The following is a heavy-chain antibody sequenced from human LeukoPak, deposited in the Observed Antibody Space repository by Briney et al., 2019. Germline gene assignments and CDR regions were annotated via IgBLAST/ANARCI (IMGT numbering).Heavy chain of an antibody. D-gene: IGHD7-27*01. Sequence: PSETLSLTCTVSGGSISSDYWSWIRQSPGKGLEWIGYIYYSGTTSYNPSLKSRVTISLDTSKNQVSLKLSSVTAADTAVYYCARGANWGSPDYWGQGTLVTVSS. CDR2: IYYSGTT. V-gene: IGHV4-59*01. J-gene: IGHJ4*02. CDR3: ARGANWGSPDY. CDR1: GGSISSDY.